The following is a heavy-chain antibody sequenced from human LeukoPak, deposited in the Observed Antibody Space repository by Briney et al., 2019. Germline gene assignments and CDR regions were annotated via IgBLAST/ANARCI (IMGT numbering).Heavy chain of an antibody. J-gene: IGHJ4*02. D-gene: IGHD3-22*01. Sequence: GGSLRLSCAASGFTFSSYAMSWVRQAPGKGLEWVSAISGSGGSTYYADSVKGRFIISRDNSKNTLYLQMNSLRAEDTAVYYCAKVQYYYDSSGSLGYYFDYWGQGTLVTVSS. V-gene: IGHV3-23*01. CDR2: ISGSGGST. CDR3: AKVQYYYDSSGSLGYYFDY. CDR1: GFTFSSYA.